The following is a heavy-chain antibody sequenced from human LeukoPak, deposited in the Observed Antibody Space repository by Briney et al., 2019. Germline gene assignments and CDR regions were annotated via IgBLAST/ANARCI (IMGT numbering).Heavy chain of an antibody. CDR3: ARDPLDY. CDR1: GFTFSSYW. V-gene: IGHV3-7*01. Sequence: GGSLRLSCVASGFTFSSYWMNWVRQAPGKGLEWVATIKQDGSETYYVDSARGRFTISRDNAQNSLFLQMNSLRVEDTGVYYCARDPLDYWGQGTLVTV. CDR2: IKQDGSET. J-gene: IGHJ4*02.